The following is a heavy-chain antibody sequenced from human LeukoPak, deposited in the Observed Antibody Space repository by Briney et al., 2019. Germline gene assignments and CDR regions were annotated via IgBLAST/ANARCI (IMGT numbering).Heavy chain of an antibody. J-gene: IGHJ4*02. CDR2: ISYSGDTT. CDR1: GFSLRVYE. V-gene: IGHV3-48*03. Sequence: PGGSLRLSCAASGFSLRVYEMHWVRQAPGKGLEGISDISYSGDTTYYADSVKGRFTISRDNAKNSLYLQMTGLRAEDTAVYYCTTLPVASNFDYGGQGTLVTVSS. D-gene: IGHD6-19*01. CDR3: TTLPVASNFDY.